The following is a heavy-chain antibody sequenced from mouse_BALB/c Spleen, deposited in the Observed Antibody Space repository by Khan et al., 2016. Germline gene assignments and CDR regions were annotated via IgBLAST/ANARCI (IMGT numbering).Heavy chain of an antibody. Sequence: EVKLLESGPGLVKPSQSLSLTCSVTGYSITSGYYWNWIRQFPGNKLEWMGYISYDGSNNYNPSLKNRISITRDTSKNQFFLKLNSVTTEDTATYYCARAWYFDNWGQGTTLTVSS. V-gene: IGHV3-6*02. CDR1: GYSITSGYY. CDR3: ARAWYFDN. CDR2: ISYDGSN. J-gene: IGHJ2*01.